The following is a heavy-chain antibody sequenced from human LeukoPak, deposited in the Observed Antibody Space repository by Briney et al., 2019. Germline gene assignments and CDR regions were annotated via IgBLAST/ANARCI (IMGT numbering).Heavy chain of an antibody. CDR3: ARDGEYCSGGSCYPLAYYYGMDV. Sequence: SVKVSCKASGGTFSSYAISWVRQAPGQGLEWMGGIIPIFGTANYAQKFQGRVTITADESTSTAYMELSSLRSEDTAVYYCARDGEYCSGGSCYPLAYYYGMDVWGQGTTVTVSS. D-gene: IGHD2-15*01. J-gene: IGHJ6*02. CDR2: IIPIFGTA. CDR1: GGTFSSYA. V-gene: IGHV1-69*13.